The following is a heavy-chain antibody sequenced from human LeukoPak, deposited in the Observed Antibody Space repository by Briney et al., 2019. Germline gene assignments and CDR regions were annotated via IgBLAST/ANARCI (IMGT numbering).Heavy chain of an antibody. D-gene: IGHD3-3*01. J-gene: IGHJ4*02. V-gene: IGHV3-7*01. CDR3: ARYRITIFGVVTSVAFDIDY. CDR2: IKQDGSEK. CDR1: GFTFSSYW. Sequence: GGSLRLSCAASGFTFSSYWMSWVRQAPGKGLEWVANIKQDGSEKYYVDSVKGRFTISRDNAKNSLYLQMNSLRAEDTAVYYCARYRITIFGVVTSVAFDIDYWGQGTLVTVSS.